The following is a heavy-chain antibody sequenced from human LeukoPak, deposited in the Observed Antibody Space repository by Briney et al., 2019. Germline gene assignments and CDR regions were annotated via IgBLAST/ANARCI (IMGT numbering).Heavy chain of an antibody. CDR3: ARGYSSSSGRPDY. Sequence: SETLSLTCTVSGGSISSYYWSWIRQPPGKGLEWIGYIYYSGSTNYNPSLKSRVTISVDTSKKQFSLKLISVTAADTAVYYCARGYSSSSGRPDYWGQGTLVTVSS. CDR1: GGSISSYY. D-gene: IGHD6-6*01. V-gene: IGHV4-59*08. CDR2: IYYSGST. J-gene: IGHJ4*02.